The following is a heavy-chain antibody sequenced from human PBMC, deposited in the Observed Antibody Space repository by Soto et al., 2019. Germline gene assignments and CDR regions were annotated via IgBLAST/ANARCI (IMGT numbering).Heavy chain of an antibody. D-gene: IGHD1-1*01. CDR2: MKPNSGNT. V-gene: IGHV1-8*01. J-gene: IGHJ4*02. CDR3: ARILSLQLQREFDY. Sequence: QVQLVQSGAEVKKPGASVKVACKASGYTFTSYDIHWVRQATGQGLEWMGWMKPNSGNTGYEQKFQGRVTMTRNTSITTAYMELSSLRFEDTAVYFCARILSLQLQREFDYWCQRTLVTVSS. CDR1: GYTFTSYD.